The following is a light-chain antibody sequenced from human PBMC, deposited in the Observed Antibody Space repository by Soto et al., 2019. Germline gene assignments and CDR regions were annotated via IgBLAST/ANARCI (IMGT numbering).Light chain of an antibody. CDR1: SCNIGAGYD. Sequence: QSVLTQPPSVSGAPGQRVTISCTGSSCNIGAGYDVHWYQQLPGTAPQLLIYGNSKRPSGVPDRFSGSKSGTTASLAISGLQAEDEADYYCQSYDSSRTVVFGGGTKLTVL. CDR3: QSYDSSRTVV. V-gene: IGLV1-40*01. J-gene: IGLJ2*01. CDR2: GNS.